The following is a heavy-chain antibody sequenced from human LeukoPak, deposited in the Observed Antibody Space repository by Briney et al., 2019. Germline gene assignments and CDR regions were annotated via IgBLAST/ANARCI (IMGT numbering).Heavy chain of an antibody. CDR2: IKEGGSET. J-gene: IGHJ4*02. V-gene: IGHV3-7*04. CDR1: GFTFESYW. Sequence: GGSLRLSCAASGFTFESYWMAWVRQAPGKGLEWVAHIKEGGSETYYVDSVKGRFTIARDNAKSSLYLQMNGLRVEDTAIYYCARGGSRGSFDNWGQGALVTVSS. CDR3: ARGGSRGSFDN. D-gene: IGHD1-26*01.